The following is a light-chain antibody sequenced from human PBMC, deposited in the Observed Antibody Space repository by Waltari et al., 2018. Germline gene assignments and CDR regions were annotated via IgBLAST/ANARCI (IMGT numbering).Light chain of an antibody. CDR1: QSISNW. J-gene: IGKJ2*01. Sequence: DIQMTQSPSSLSASVGDRVTITCRASQSISNWLAWYQQKPGKAPILLIYKASILKSGVPSRFSGSGSGTQFTLTIRRLQPGDFATYYCQQYNTYSSFGQGTKLEIK. CDR2: KAS. V-gene: IGKV1-5*03. CDR3: QQYNTYSS.